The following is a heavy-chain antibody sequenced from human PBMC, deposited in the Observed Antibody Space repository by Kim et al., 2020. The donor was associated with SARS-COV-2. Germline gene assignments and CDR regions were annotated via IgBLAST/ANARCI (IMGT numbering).Heavy chain of an antibody. Sequence: YYVDSGKGRFTISRDNTKNSLYLQMNSLRAEDTAVYYCARSGWELLAFDYWGQGTLVTVSS. J-gene: IGHJ4*02. V-gene: IGHV3-7*03. CDR3: ARSGWELLAFDY. D-gene: IGHD1-26*01.